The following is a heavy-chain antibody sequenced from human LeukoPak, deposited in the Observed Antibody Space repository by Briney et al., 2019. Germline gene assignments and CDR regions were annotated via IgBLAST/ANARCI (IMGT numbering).Heavy chain of an antibody. V-gene: IGHV3-7*03. CDR2: IKHDGSDK. J-gene: IGHJ5*02. Sequence: GGSLRLSCAASGFTFSSYLMNWVRQAPGKGLEWVAYIKHDGSDKKYVDSVKGRFTISRDNSKNTLYLQMNSLRAEDTAVYYCAKDRRLGENNWFDPWGQGTLVTVSS. CDR1: GFTFSSYL. CDR3: AKDRRLGENNWFDP. D-gene: IGHD1-26*01.